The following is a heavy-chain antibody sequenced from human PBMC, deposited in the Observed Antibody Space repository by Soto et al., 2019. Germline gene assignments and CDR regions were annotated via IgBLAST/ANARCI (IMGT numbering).Heavy chain of an antibody. D-gene: IGHD3-10*01. CDR3: ARDRGFGAGNWFDP. J-gene: IGHJ5*02. Sequence: PSETLSLTCTVSGGSISSYYWSWIRQPPGKGLEWIGYIYYSGSTNYNPSLKSRVTISVDTSKNQFSLKLSSVTAADTAVYYCARDRGFGAGNWFDPWGQGTLVTVSS. CDR1: GGSISSYY. CDR2: IYYSGST. V-gene: IGHV4-59*01.